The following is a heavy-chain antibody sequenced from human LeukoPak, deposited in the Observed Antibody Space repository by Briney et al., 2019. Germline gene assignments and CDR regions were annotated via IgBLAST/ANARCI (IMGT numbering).Heavy chain of an antibody. CDR2: IKQDGSEK. CDR1: GFTFSSYW. CDR3: PRDLEVFDAFDI. J-gene: IGHJ3*02. V-gene: IGHV3-7*01. Sequence: PGGSLRLSCAASGFTFSSYWMSWVRQAPGKGPEWVANIKQDGSEKYYVDSVKGRFTISRDNAKNSLYLQMNSLRAEDTAVYYCPRDLEVFDAFDIWGQGTMVTVSS.